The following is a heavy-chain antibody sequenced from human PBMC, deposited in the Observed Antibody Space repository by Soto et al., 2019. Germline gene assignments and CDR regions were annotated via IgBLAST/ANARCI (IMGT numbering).Heavy chain of an antibody. J-gene: IGHJ2*01. D-gene: IGHD6-13*01. Sequence: QAQLQESGPGPVKASETLSLTCTVSGGSVSGGAHYWSWIRQPPGKGLEWIGHSYNSGSTNYNPSFKSRVTISVDTSKTHFSLKLSSVTAADKAVSYCARGYRTSWYWFNLWGRGTLVTVSS. CDR3: ARGYRTSWYWFNL. CDR2: SYNSGST. CDR1: GGSVSGGAHY. V-gene: IGHV4-61*03.